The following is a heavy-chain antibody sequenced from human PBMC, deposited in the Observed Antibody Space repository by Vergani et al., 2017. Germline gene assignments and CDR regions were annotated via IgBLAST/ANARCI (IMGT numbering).Heavy chain of an antibody. D-gene: IGHD1-7*01. Sequence: EVQLVESGGGLVQPGGSLTLSCAASGFTVRTDYFSWVRQAPGKGLEWFSILYRGAFTSYTDSVKGRFTVSRDISKNSLYLQMNNLRVEDTAVYYCARDLLPGTLRILAYGGQGTVISVSS. CDR2: LYRGAFT. J-gene: IGHJ4*02. CDR1: GFTVRTDY. V-gene: IGHV3-66*01. CDR3: ARDLLPGTLRILAY.